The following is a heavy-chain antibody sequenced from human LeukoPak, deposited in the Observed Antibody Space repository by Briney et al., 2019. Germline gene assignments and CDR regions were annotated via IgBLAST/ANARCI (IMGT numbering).Heavy chain of an antibody. CDR1: GFTFSSYW. J-gene: IGHJ4*02. CDR3: IVALEGD. CDR2: IKPDGSES. Sequence: PGGSLRLSCAASGFTFSSYWINWVRQAPGKGLEWVAGIKPDGSESFYVDSVLGRFTISRDNAKNSLYLQMNSLRAEDTALYYCIVALEGDWGQGTLVTVPS. V-gene: IGHV3-7*01. D-gene: IGHD1-1*01.